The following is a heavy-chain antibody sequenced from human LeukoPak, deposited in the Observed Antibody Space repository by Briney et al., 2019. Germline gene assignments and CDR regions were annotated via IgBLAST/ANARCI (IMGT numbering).Heavy chain of an antibody. V-gene: IGHV3-30*18. CDR1: GFMFGSHG. J-gene: IGHJ4*02. CDR3: AKEKFDWGTMYYFDY. Sequence: GGSLRLSCAASGFMFGSHGMHWVRQAPGKGLEWVAVISFDGSTKYYADSVKGRFTVSRDNSNNTLSLQMNSLRPEDTAVYYCAKEKFDWGTMYYFDYWGQGTLVTVSS. D-gene: IGHD3-9*01. CDR2: ISFDGSTK.